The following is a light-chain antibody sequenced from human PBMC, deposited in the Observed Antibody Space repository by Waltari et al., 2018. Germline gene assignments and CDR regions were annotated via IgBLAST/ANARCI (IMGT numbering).Light chain of an antibody. J-gene: IGKJ2*01. Sequence: DIVMTQSPLSLSVTPGEPASISCRSSQSILHRNGYDYLDWYLQKPGQSPHLLIYLASKRASGVSDRFSGSGSGTNFTLKITRVEAEDVGVYYCMQALQSPPYTFGQGTKLENK. CDR3: MQALQSPPYT. V-gene: IGKV2-28*01. CDR2: LAS. CDR1: QSILHRNGYDY.